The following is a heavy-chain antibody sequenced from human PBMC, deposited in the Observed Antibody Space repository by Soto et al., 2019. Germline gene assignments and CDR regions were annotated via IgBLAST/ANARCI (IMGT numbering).Heavy chain of an antibody. CDR2: ISAYNGNT. Sequence: ASVKVSCKASGYTFTSYGISWARQAPGQGLEWMGWISAYNGNTNYAQKLQGRVTMTTDTSTSTAYMELRSLRSDDTAVYYCARWWDTAMVMDYWGQGTLVTVPS. CDR1: GYTFTSYG. D-gene: IGHD5-18*01. J-gene: IGHJ4*02. V-gene: IGHV1-18*01. CDR3: ARWWDTAMVMDY.